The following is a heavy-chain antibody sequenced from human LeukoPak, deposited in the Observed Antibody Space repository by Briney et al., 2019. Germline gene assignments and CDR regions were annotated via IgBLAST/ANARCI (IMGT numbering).Heavy chain of an antibody. V-gene: IGHV5-51*01. D-gene: IGHD2-2*01. Sequence: GGSLKISCKGSGFSFTNYWIGWVRQVPGKGLEWIGIIYPGDSDTSYSTFFQGQVTISADKSISTADLQWSSLKASDTAMYYCARHGGYCSSTSCYGGFVDYWGQGTLVTVSS. CDR3: ARHGGYCSSTSCYGGFVDY. CDR2: IYPGDSDT. J-gene: IGHJ4*02. CDR1: GFSFTNYW.